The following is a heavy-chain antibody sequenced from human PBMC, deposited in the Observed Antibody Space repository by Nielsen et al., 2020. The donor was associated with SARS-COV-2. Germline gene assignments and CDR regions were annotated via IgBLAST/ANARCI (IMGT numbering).Heavy chain of an antibody. CDR3: ARKYSGSYYGTFDY. Sequence: GESLKISCAASGFTFSSYGMHWVRQAPGKGLEWVAVIWYDGSNKYYADSVTGRFTISRDNSKNTLYLQMNRLRAEDTAVYYCARKYSGSYYGTFDYWGQGTLVTVSS. D-gene: IGHD1-26*01. V-gene: IGHV3-33*01. CDR2: IWYDGSNK. CDR1: GFTFSSYG. J-gene: IGHJ4*02.